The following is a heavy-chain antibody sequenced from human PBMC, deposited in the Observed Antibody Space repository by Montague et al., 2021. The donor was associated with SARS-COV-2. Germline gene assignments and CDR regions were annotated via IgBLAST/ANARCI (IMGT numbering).Heavy chain of an antibody. D-gene: IGHD6-19*01. J-gene: IGHJ4*01. V-gene: IGHV4-39*01. CDR1: GGSISSSSYY. CDR3: ARQRRGGLVSTPRFFHY. Sequence: SETLSLTCTVSGGSISSSSYYWGWIRQPPGKGLEWIGSIYYSGSTYYNPSLKSRVTISVDTSKNQFSLKLSSVTAADTAVYYCARQRRGGLVSTPRFFHYWGQGTLVTVSS. CDR2: IYYSGST.